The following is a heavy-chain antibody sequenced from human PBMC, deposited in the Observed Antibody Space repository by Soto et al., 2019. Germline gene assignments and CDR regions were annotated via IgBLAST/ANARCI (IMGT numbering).Heavy chain of an antibody. Sequence: QVQLVQSGAEVKKPGSSVKVSCKASGGTFSSYTISWVRQAPGQGLEWMGRIIPILGIANYAQKFQGRVTITADKSTSTAYMELSSLRSEDTAVYYCARAEFLRAVAGGGNYYYYGMDVWGQGTTVTVSS. D-gene: IGHD6-19*01. V-gene: IGHV1-69*02. J-gene: IGHJ6*02. CDR1: GGTFSSYT. CDR3: ARAEFLRAVAGGGNYYYYGMDV. CDR2: IIPILGIA.